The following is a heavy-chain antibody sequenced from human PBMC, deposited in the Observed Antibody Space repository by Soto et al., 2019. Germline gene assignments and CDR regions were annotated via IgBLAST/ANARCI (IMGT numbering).Heavy chain of an antibody. Sequence: SETLSLTCAVSGGSISSGGYSWSWIRQPPGKGLEWIGYIYHSGSTYYNPSLKSRVTISVDRSKNQFSLKLSSVTAADTAVYYCARGYSGYNRVWGPGTLVTVYS. CDR1: GGSISSGGYS. CDR3: ARGYSGYNRV. CDR2: IYHSGST. J-gene: IGHJ4*02. D-gene: IGHD5-12*01. V-gene: IGHV4-30-2*01.